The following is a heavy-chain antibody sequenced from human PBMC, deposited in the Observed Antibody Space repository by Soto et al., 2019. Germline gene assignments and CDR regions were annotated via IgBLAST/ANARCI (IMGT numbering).Heavy chain of an antibody. CDR3: ASGIAAADENYYYGMDV. Sequence: GGSLRLSCAASGFTFSSYGMHWVRQAPGKGLEWVAVIWYDGSNKYYADSVKGRFTISRDNSKNTLYLQMNSLRAEDTAVYYCASGIAAADENYYYGMDVWGQGTTVTVSS. V-gene: IGHV3-33*01. CDR2: IWYDGSNK. D-gene: IGHD6-13*01. CDR1: GFTFSSYG. J-gene: IGHJ6*02.